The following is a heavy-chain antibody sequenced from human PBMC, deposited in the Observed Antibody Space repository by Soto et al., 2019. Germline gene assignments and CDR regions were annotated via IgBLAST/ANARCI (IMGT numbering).Heavy chain of an antibody. CDR3: ATSYHNIVVVPAAPWDAFDI. V-gene: IGHV1-24*01. J-gene: IGHJ3*02. CDR1: GYTLTELS. CDR2: FDPEDGET. Sequence: ASVKVSCKVSGYTLTELSMHWVRQAPGKGLEWMGGFDPEDGETIYAQKFQGRVTMTEDTSTDTAYMELSSLRSEDTAVYYCATSYHNIVVVPAAPWDAFDIWGQGTMVTVSS. D-gene: IGHD2-2*01.